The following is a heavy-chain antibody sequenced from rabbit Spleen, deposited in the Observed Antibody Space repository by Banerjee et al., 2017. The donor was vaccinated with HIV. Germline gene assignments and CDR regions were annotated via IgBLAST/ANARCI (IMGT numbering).Heavy chain of an antibody. Sequence: QELLEESGGDLVKPEGSLTLTCTASGFSFNNKYVMCWVRQAPGSGLEWIACIDSATGNTVYATWAKGPFTISKTSSTTVTLQMTRLTAADTATYFCARESNVGAPGYDLWGQGTLVTVS. CDR3: ARESNVGAPGYDL. D-gene: IGHD7-1*01. V-gene: IGHV1S45*01. J-gene: IGHJ3*01. CDR1: GFSFNNKYV. CDR2: IDSATGNT.